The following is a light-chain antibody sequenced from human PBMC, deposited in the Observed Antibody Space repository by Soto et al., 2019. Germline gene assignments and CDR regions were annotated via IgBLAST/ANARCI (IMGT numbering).Light chain of an antibody. CDR2: EVS. CDR1: SSDVGGYDY. V-gene: IGLV2-14*01. CDR3: SSYSSSTAYL. J-gene: IGLJ1*01. Sequence: QSVLAEPSCVSLCRGQSITISCAGTSSDVGGYDYVSWYQLHPGKAPKLMVCEVSNRPSGVSYRFSGSKSGNTASLTISWLQAEDEADYFCSSYSSSTAYLFGTGTKATVL.